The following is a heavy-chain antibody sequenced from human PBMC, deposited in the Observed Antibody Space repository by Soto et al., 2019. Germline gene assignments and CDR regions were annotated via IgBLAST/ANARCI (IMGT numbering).Heavy chain of an antibody. CDR3: ASFTKWRYSGYVLDQRFDY. CDR2: ILPIFGIT. Sequence: QVQLVQSGAEVKKSGSSVKVSCKASGVTFSSYVITWVRQAPGQGLEWMGGILPIFGITNYAQKFQGRVTITAAESTSTAYMELSSLRSEDTAMYCCASFTKWRYSGYVLDQRFDYWGQGTLVTVSS. D-gene: IGHD5-12*01. J-gene: IGHJ4*02. CDR1: GVTFSSYV. V-gene: IGHV1-69*12.